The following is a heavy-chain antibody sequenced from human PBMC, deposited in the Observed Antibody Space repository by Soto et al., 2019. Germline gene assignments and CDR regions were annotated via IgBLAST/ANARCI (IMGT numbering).Heavy chain of an antibody. D-gene: IGHD5-12*01. J-gene: IGHJ6*02. CDR2: INPNSGGT. CDR3: ARGSYSGYDPPASYYYYGMDV. V-gene: IGHV1-2*04. Sequence: ASVKVSCKASGYTFTGYYMHWVRQAPGQGLEWMGWINPNSGGTNYAQKFQGWVTMTRDTSISTAYMELSRLRSDDTAVYYCARGSYSGYDPPASYYYYGMDVWGQGTTVTSP. CDR1: GYTFTGYY.